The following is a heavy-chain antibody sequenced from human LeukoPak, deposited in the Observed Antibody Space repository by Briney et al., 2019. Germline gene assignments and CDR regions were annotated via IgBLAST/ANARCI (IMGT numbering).Heavy chain of an antibody. Sequence: GGSLRLSCAASGFTFSSYAMSWVRQAPGKGLEWVSAISGSGGSTYYADSVKGRFTISRDNSKNTLYLQMNSLRAEDTAVYYCAKDRITMVRGVITQYYGMDVWGQGTTVTVS. CDR3: AKDRITMVRGVITQYYGMDV. D-gene: IGHD3-10*01. CDR2: ISGSGGST. CDR1: GFTFSSYA. V-gene: IGHV3-23*01. J-gene: IGHJ6*02.